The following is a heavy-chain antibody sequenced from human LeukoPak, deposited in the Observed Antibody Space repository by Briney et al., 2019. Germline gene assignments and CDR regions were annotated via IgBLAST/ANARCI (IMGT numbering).Heavy chain of an antibody. CDR2: MNPNSGNT. V-gene: IGHV1-8*01. D-gene: IGHD6-19*01. J-gene: IGHJ4*02. CDR3: TRGSSGRRDN. Sequence: ASVKVSCKASGYTFTSCDINWVRQATGQGLEWMGWMNPNSGNTGYGQSFQGRITVTRDISIGTAYMELSNLTSEDTAIYYCTRGSSGRRDNWGQGTLVTVS. CDR1: GYTFTSCD.